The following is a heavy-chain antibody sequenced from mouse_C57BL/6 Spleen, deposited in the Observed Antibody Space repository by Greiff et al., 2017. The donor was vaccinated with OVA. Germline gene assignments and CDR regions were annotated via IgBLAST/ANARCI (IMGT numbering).Heavy chain of an antibody. D-gene: IGHD2-3*01. CDR1: GFNINNTY. Sequence: EVKLMESVAELVRPGASVKLSCTASGFNINNTYMHWVKQRPEQGLEWIGRIDPANGNTKYAPKFQGKATITADTSSNTAYLQLSSLTSEDTAIYYCARPPDGYYEGWCAYWGQGTLVTVSA. CDR2: IDPANGNT. CDR3: ARPPDGYYEGWCAY. V-gene: IGHV14-3*01. J-gene: IGHJ3*01.